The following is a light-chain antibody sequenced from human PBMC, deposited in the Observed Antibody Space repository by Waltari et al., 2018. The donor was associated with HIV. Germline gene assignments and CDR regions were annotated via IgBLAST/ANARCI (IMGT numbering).Light chain of an antibody. CDR3: SSYTSTNIYV. Sequence: QSALTQPASVSGSPGPSLPISCTGTSNDVGSYNYDYWYQQDPGKVAKLIIYGVTKRPSGVSNRFSGSKSGNTASLTISGLQAEDEGYYYCSSYTSTNIYVFGTGTEVSVL. J-gene: IGLJ1*01. V-gene: IGLV2-14*03. CDR1: SNDVGSYNY. CDR2: GVT.